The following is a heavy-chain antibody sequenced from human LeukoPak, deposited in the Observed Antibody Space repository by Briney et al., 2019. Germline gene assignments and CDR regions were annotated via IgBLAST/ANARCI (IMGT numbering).Heavy chain of an antibody. D-gene: IGHD1-14*01. J-gene: IGHJ2*01. Sequence: PGGSLRLSCAASGFTFSSYEMNWVRQAPGKGLEWVPYISSSGSTIYYADSVKGRFTISRDNAKNSLYLQMNSLRAEDTAVYYCARVPPVLLGYFDLWGRGTLVTVSS. CDR2: ISSSGSTI. CDR1: GFTFSSYE. CDR3: ARVPPVLLGYFDL. V-gene: IGHV3-48*03.